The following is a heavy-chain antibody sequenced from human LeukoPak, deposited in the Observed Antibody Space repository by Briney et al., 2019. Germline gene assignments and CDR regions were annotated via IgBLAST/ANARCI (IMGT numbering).Heavy chain of an antibody. Sequence: SETLSLTCAVYGGSFRGYYRSWIRQPPGKGLEWIGEVDYSGSISYNPSLKSRVTISVDTSKNQFSLKLSSVTAADTAVYYCARERTYYDSSGYSGWFDPWGQGTLVTVSS. CDR3: ARERTYYDSSGYSGWFDP. CDR2: VDYSGSI. D-gene: IGHD3-22*01. CDR1: GGSFRGYY. J-gene: IGHJ5*02. V-gene: IGHV4-34*01.